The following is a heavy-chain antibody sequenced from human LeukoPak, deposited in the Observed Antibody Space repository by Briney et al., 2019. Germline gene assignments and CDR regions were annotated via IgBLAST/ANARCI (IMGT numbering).Heavy chain of an antibody. J-gene: IGHJ6*02. Sequence: GSLGLSCAASGFTFRNYVIHWVRQAPGKGLEWVAVTSSDLNVKLYADSVKGRFTISRDNSRSTLYLQMNSLRSEDTAVYYCARNTQLVGWYPALGYYGMDVWGQGTTVTVSS. V-gene: IGHV3-30-3*01. D-gene: IGHD6-19*01. CDR2: TSSDLNVK. CDR1: GFTFRNYV. CDR3: ARNTQLVGWYPALGYYGMDV.